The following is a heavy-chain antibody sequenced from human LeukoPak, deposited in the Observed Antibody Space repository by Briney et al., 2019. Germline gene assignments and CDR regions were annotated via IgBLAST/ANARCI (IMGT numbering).Heavy chain of an antibody. J-gene: IGHJ4*02. D-gene: IGHD4-17*01. V-gene: IGHV4-61*02. CDR3: ASGLRSTGRSGNYFDY. Sequence: SETLSLTCTVSGDSISSGDHYWTWIRQPAGKGLEWIGRIYASGRTVHNPSLKSRITISSDPSKNHFSLELSSVTAADTAIYFCASGLRSTGRSGNYFDYWGPGTLVAVPS. CDR1: GDSISSGDHY. CDR2: IYASGRT.